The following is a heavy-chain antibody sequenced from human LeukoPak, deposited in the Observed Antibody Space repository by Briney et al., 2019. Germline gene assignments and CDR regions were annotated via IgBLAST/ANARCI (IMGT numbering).Heavy chain of an antibody. Sequence: SQTLSLTCAVSGGSISSGGYSWSWIRQPPGKGLEWIGYIYYSGSTNYNPSLKSRVTISVDTSKNQFSLKLSSVTAADTAVYYCARVGALGGFDYWGQGTLVTVSS. CDR3: ARVGALGGFDY. D-gene: IGHD1-26*01. V-gene: IGHV4-31*11. J-gene: IGHJ4*02. CDR2: IYYSGST. CDR1: GGSISSGGYS.